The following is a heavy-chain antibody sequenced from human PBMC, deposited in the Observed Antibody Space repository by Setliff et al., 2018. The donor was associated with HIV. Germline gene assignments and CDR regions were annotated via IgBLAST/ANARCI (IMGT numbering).Heavy chain of an antibody. D-gene: IGHD3-22*01. CDR3: ARGDSFVYSYVYPDY. Sequence: GGSLRLSCAASGFTVSKAWMTWVRQAPGKGLEWVSSITRGTYMKYADSVKGRFTVSRDSAKKSLYLQMNSLRAEDTAVYYCARGDSFVYSYVYPDYWGQGTLVTVSS. J-gene: IGHJ4*02. V-gene: IGHV3-21*01. CDR2: ITRGTYM. CDR1: GFTVSKAW.